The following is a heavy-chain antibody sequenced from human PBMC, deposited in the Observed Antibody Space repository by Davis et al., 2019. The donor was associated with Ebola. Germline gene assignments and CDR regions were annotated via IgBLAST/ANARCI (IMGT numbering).Heavy chain of an antibody. D-gene: IGHD6-13*01. V-gene: IGHV1-2*02. CDR2: INPNSGGT. CDR1: GYTFTGYY. CDR3: ARVAIAADPPFDY. Sequence: ASVKVSCKASGYTFTGYYMRWVRQAPGQGLEWMGWINPNSGGTNYAQKFQGRVTMTRDTSISTAYMELSRLTSDDTAVYYCARVAIAADPPFDYWGQGTLVTVSS. J-gene: IGHJ4*02.